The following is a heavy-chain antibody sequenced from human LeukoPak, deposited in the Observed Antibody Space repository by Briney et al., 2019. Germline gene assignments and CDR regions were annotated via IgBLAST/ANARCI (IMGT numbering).Heavy chain of an antibody. Sequence: GGSLRLSCAASGFSFSSCAMSWVRQAPGKGLEWVSGISGSGDSTDYADSVKGRFTISRDNSKNTLYLQINSLRAEDTAVYYCARGDEYTTPPWGQGTPVTVSS. D-gene: IGHD2-2*02. CDR3: ARGDEYTTPP. CDR2: ISGSGDST. J-gene: IGHJ4*02. CDR1: GFSFSSCA. V-gene: IGHV3-23*01.